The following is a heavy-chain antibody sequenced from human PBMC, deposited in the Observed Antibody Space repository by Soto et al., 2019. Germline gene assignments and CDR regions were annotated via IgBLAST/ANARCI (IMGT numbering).Heavy chain of an antibody. D-gene: IGHD1-1*01. CDR3: ARGKGMEENYYYYGLDI. J-gene: IGHJ6*04. Sequence: ASVKVSCKSSGYTVSTYAMHWVRQAPGQSLEWMGWVNGGTGQTKYSQRFQDRVTIARDASASTAYMELSSLRSEDTAVYYCARGKGMEENYYYYGLDIWGKGTTVTVSS. CDR2: VNGGTGQT. CDR1: GYTVSTYA. V-gene: IGHV1-3*01.